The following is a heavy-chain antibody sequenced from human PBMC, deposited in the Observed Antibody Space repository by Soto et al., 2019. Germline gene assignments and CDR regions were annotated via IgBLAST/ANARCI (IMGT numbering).Heavy chain of an antibody. V-gene: IGHV1-8*01. CDR1: GYTFTSYD. CDR3: ARTLYGDNVDY. CDR2: LNPNSGNT. J-gene: IGHJ4*02. D-gene: IGHD4-17*01. Sequence: QVQLVQSGAEVKKPGASVKVSCKASGYTFTSYDINWLRQSTGQGLEWMGWLNPNSGNTGYAQKFQGRVTMTRNTSRITAYMELSSLRSEDTAVYYCARTLYGDNVDYWGQGTLVTVSS.